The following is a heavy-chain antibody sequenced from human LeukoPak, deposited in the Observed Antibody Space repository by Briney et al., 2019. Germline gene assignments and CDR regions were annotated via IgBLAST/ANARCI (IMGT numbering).Heavy chain of an antibody. J-gene: IGHJ4*02. V-gene: IGHV3-48*04. Sequence: GGCLRLSCAASEFTFSRYGMSWVRPAPGKGLEWTSYITDDSKTMYYADSVKGRFTISRDNAKNALYLQMNSLRGEDTAVYYCVARGGWARFDYWGQGTLVTVSS. CDR2: ITDDSKTM. CDR3: VARGGWARFDY. D-gene: IGHD6-19*01. CDR1: EFTFSRYG.